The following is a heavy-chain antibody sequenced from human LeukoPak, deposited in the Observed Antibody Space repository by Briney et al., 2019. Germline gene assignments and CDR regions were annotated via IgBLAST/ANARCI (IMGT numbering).Heavy chain of an antibody. CDR3: ATRGYDVVLDH. Sequence: VASVKVSCKVSGYNVTESNMHWVRQAPGKGLEWMGGFEPEDGETIYAQKFQGRDTMTEDTSTDTAYMELSSLTSDDTAVYYCATRGYDVVLDHWGQGTLVTVTS. CDR1: GYNVTESN. V-gene: IGHV1-24*01. J-gene: IGHJ4*02. D-gene: IGHD5-12*01. CDR2: FEPEDGET.